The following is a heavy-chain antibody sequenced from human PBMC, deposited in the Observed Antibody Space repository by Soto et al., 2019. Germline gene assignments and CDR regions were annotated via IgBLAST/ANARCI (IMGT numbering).Heavy chain of an antibody. Sequence: SETLSLTCTVSCGSISSGGYYWSWIRQHPGKGLEWIGYIYYSGSTYYNPSLKSRVTISVDTSKNQFSLKLSSVTAADTAVYYCARGDTVSGMDVWGQGTTVTVSS. CDR2: IYYSGST. D-gene: IGHD4-4*01. CDR3: ARGDTVSGMDV. V-gene: IGHV4-31*03. CDR1: CGSISSGGYY. J-gene: IGHJ6*02.